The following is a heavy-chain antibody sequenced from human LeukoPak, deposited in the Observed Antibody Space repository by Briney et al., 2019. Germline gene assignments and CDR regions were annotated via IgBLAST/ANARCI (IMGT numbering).Heavy chain of an antibody. V-gene: IGHV1-2*02. CDR3: ARGGEYYYDSSFDY. CDR1: GYTFTGYY. J-gene: IGHJ4*02. D-gene: IGHD3-22*01. CDR2: INPDSGGT. Sequence: ASVKVSCKASGYTFTGYYMYWVRQAPGQGLEWMGWINPDSGGTNYAQKFQGRVTMTRDTSISTAYMELSRLRSDDTAVYYCARGGEYYYDSSFDYWGQGTLVTVSS.